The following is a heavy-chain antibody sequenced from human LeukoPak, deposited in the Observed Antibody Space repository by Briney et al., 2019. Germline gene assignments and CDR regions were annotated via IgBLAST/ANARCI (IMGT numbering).Heavy chain of an antibody. CDR3: ARGAGVDSSSSDVFDY. J-gene: IGHJ4*02. Sequence: GGSLRLSCAASGFTFSSYAMHWVRQAPGKGLEWVAVISYNGSNKYYADSVKGRFTISRDNSKNTLYLQMNSLRAEDTAVYYCARGAGVDSSSSDVFDYWGQGTLVTVSS. CDR2: ISYNGSNK. D-gene: IGHD6-6*01. CDR1: GFTFSSYA. V-gene: IGHV3-30-3*01.